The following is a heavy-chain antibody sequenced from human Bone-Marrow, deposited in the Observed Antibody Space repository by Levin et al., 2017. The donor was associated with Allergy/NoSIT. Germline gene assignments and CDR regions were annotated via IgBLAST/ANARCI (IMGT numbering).Heavy chain of an antibody. V-gene: IGHV4-31*03. D-gene: IGHD3-10*01. Sequence: SETLSLTCTVSGDSISSGGYYWSWIRQHPGKGLEWIGYIYHSGSTYYNPSLKGRVTISVDTSKNEFSLKLSSVTAADTAVLYCARGEYSYGSGSYYLDYWGQGTLVTVSS. CDR2: IYHSGST. CDR3: ARGEYSYGSGSYYLDY. CDR1: GDSISSGGYY. J-gene: IGHJ4*02.